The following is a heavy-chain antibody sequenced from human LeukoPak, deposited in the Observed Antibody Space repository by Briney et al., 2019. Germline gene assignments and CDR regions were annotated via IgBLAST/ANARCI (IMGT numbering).Heavy chain of an antibody. CDR1: GGSISSSRWY. Sequence: SETLSLTCSVSGGSISSSRWYWGWVRQPPGKGLEWIGSIYKGGSTYYNPSLKGRVTISVDTSKNQSSLKLDSVTVADTAVYYCASPKDEYYYFMDVWGKGTTVTVSS. J-gene: IGHJ6*03. D-gene: IGHD5-24*01. CDR3: ASPKDEYYYFMDV. V-gene: IGHV4-39*01. CDR2: IYKGGST.